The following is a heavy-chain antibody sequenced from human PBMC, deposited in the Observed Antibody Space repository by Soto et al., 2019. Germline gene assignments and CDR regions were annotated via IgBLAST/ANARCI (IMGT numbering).Heavy chain of an antibody. CDR2: IIPIFGTA. CDR3: ARLRSGTMGPYYNGMDV. CDR1: GGTFSSYA. J-gene: IGHJ6*02. D-gene: IGHD3-10*01. Sequence: QVQLVQSGAEVKKPGSSVKVSCKASGGTFSSYAISWVRQAPGQGLEWMGGIIPIFGTANYAQKFQGRVTITADESTSTAYMELSSLRSEDTAVYYCARLRSGTMGPYYNGMDVWGQGTTVTVSS. V-gene: IGHV1-69*01.